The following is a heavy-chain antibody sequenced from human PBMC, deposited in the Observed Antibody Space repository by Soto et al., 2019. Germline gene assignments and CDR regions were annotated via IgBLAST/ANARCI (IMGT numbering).Heavy chain of an antibody. J-gene: IGHJ5*02. CDR3: ARDPTPFWSGYSFDP. Sequence: SVKVSCKASGGTFSSYAISWVRQAPGQGLEWMGGIIPIFGTANYAQKFQGRVTITADESTSTAYMEMSSLRSEDTALYYCARDPTPFWSGYSFDPWGQGTLVTVSS. CDR1: GGTFSSYA. CDR2: IIPIFGTA. D-gene: IGHD3-3*01. V-gene: IGHV1-69*13.